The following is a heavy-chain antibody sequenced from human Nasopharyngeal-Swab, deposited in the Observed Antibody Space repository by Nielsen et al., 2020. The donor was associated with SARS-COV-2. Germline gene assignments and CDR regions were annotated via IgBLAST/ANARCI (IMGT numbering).Heavy chain of an antibody. CDR1: GFTFRSYA. J-gene: IGHJ4*02. D-gene: IGHD6-25*01. CDR3: AKDLRLDY. CDR2: ISGSGGST. V-gene: IGHV3-23*01. Sequence: GESLKISCAASGFTFRSYAISWVRQAPGKGLEWVSAISGSGGSTYYADSVKGRFTISRDNSKNTLYLQMNSLRAEDTAVYYCAKDLRLDYWGQGTLVTVSS.